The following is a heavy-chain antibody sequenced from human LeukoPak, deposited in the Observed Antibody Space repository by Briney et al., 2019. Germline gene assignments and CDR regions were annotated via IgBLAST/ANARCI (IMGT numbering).Heavy chain of an antibody. D-gene: IGHD3-22*01. Sequence: SETLSLTCSVSGGAITTSIRCIGSYYWSWLRQPPGKGLAWISYIYDTGSANYNPSLKSRVTISVDMPKNHFSLKLTSVTAADTAIYYCARAPYYYDSGGYWSKPRYFDYWGQGIPVTVSS. J-gene: IGHJ4*02. CDR2: IYDTGSA. CDR1: GGAITTSIRCIGSYY. CDR3: ARAPYYYDSGGYWSKPRYFDY. V-gene: IGHV4-61*03.